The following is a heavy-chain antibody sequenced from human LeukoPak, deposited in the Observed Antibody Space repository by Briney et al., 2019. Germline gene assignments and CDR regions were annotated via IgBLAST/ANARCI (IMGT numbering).Heavy chain of an antibody. D-gene: IGHD1-26*01. Sequence: ASVKVSCKVSGYILTELSMHWVRQAPGKGLEWMGGFDPEDGETIYAQKVQGRVTMTEDTSTDTAYMELSSLRSEDTAVYYCATASPRIVGASFSTYWYFDLWGRGTLVTVSS. J-gene: IGHJ2*01. CDR2: FDPEDGET. CDR1: GYILTELS. CDR3: ATASPRIVGASFSTYWYFDL. V-gene: IGHV1-24*01.